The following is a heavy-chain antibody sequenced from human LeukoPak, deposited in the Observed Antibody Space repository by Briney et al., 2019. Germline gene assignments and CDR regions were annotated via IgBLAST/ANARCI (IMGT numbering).Heavy chain of an antibody. Sequence: SETLSLTCTVSGGSISSSSYYWGWIRQPPGKGLEWIGSIYYSGSTYYNPSLKSRATISVDTSKNQFSLKLSSVTAADTAVYYRARVGVSAAGGLYYYYYYMDVWGKGTTVTISS. CDR1: GGSISSSSYY. D-gene: IGHD6-13*01. CDR3: ARVGVSAAGGLYYYYYYMDV. J-gene: IGHJ6*03. CDR2: IYYSGST. V-gene: IGHV4-39*07.